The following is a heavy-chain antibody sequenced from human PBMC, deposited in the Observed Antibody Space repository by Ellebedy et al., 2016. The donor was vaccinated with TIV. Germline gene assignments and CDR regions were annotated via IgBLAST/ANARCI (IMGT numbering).Heavy chain of an antibody. CDR2: MNRGSGNT. V-gene: IGHV1-8*01. D-gene: IGHD3-16*01. J-gene: IGHJ5*02. CDR3: ARDKPGGDNWFDP. Sequence: AASVKVSCKASGYTFTDYDINWVRQATGQGLEYLGWMNRGSGNTGYAQKFEGRVTMTRNTSTSTAYMELGSLRSEDTAVYYCARDKPGGDNWFDPWGQGTLVTVSS. CDR1: GYTFTDYD.